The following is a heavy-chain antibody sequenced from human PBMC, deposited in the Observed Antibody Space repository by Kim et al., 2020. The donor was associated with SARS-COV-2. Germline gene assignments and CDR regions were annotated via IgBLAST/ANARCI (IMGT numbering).Heavy chain of an antibody. V-gene: IGHV3-23*01. CDR3: AKEGTTSAWHFYFDH. D-gene: IGHD6-19*01. CDR2: FSTGGGRA. Sequence: GESLKISCAASGFTFSLFGMTWVRQAPGKGLEWVASFSTGGGRAYYADSVKGRFTISRDDSSNRFYLQMSSLRVEDTAVYYCAKEGTTSAWHFYFDHWGQ. CDR1: GFTFSLFG. J-gene: IGHJ4*02.